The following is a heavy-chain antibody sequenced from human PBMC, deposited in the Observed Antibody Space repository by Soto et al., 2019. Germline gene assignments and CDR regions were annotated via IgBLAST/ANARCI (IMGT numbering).Heavy chain of an antibody. CDR3: ARHRGYYDILTGYYTELNFDY. J-gene: IGHJ4*02. D-gene: IGHD3-9*01. CDR2: IYYSGTT. Sequence: QVQLQESGPGLVKPSETLSLTCSVSGGSISSSSYYWGWIRQPPGKGLEWIGSIYYSGTTYYNPSLKSRVTISVETSKNQFSLKLSSVNASDTAVYYCARHRGYYDILTGYYTELNFDYWGQGTLVTVSS. V-gene: IGHV4-39*01. CDR1: GGSISSSSYY.